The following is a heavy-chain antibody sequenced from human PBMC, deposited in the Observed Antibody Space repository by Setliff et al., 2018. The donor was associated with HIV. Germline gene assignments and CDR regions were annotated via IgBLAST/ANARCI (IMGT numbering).Heavy chain of an antibody. CDR3: AGGGQWRPDY. V-gene: IGHV4-59*08. D-gene: IGHD6-19*01. J-gene: IGHJ4*02. CDR1: GASLSAFY. CDR2: IYSSVGT. Sequence: SETLSLTCTVSGASLSAFYWSWIRLPPGKGLEWLGYIYSSVGTNYNPSLEGRITISLDTSKSLFSLRLTSVTAADTATYFCAGGGQWRPDYWGLGTLVTVS.